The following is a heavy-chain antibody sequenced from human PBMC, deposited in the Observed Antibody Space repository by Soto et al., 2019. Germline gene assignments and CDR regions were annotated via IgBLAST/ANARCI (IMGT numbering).Heavy chain of an antibody. CDR3: AKDLPTVTTMGVFMGKYYFDY. CDR2: ISGSGHNA. D-gene: IGHD4-17*01. V-gene: IGHV3-23*01. Sequence: GGSLRLSCAASGFTFSSYAMSWVRQAPGKGLEWVSAISGSGHNAYYADSVNGRLTISRDNSKNTLYLQMNSLRAEDTAVYYCAKDLPTVTTMGVFMGKYYFDYWGQGTLVTVSS. J-gene: IGHJ4*02. CDR1: GFTFSSYA.